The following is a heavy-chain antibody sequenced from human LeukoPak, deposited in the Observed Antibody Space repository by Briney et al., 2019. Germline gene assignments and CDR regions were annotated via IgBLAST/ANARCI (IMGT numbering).Heavy chain of an antibody. J-gene: IGHJ6*02. CDR2: IYRRGST. Sequence: QPSETLSLTCTVSGASISSSDSYWSWIRQPPGKGLEWIGSIYRRGSTSYNPSLKSRVTVSEDMSKNHFSLRLSSVTAADTAVYYCARHVQDLGIKVWGQGTTVTVSS. CDR3: ARHVQDLGIKV. CDR1: GASISSSDSY. V-gene: IGHV4-39*01.